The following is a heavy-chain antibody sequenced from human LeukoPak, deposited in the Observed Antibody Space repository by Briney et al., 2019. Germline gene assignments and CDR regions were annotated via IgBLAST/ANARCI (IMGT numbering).Heavy chain of an antibody. J-gene: IGHJ4*02. CDR2: INYNGAIT. CDR3: ARGRLGPSFSVSHFDL. D-gene: IGHD3-3*02. V-gene: IGHV3-20*04. Sequence: GGSLRLSCATSGLTFVDYGLSWVRRAPGKGLEWLCAINYNGAITDYADSVKGRFTISRDNAKNSLYLRMDSLRAEDTALYYCARGRLGPSFSVSHFDLWGQGTLVTVPS. CDR1: GLTFVDYG.